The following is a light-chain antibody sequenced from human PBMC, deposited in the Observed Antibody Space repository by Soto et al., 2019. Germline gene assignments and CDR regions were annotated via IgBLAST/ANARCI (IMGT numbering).Light chain of an antibody. V-gene: IGLV2-14*01. CDR3: SSYTVSTPVV. J-gene: IGLJ3*02. CDR1: SGDVGAYDR. Sequence: QSALTQPRSVSGSPGQSVTISCTGTSGDVGAYDRVSWYQHHPTKAPKLIIYEVSNRPSGVSNRFSGSKSGNTASLTISGLQAEDEADYYCSSYTVSTPVVFGGGTQLTVL. CDR2: EVS.